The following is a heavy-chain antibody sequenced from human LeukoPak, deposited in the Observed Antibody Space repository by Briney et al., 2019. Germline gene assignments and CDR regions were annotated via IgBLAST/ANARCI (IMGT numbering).Heavy chain of an antibody. J-gene: IGHJ5*02. D-gene: IGHD6-19*01. CDR2: IYHSGST. V-gene: IGHV4-38-2*02. CDR3: ARARTIAVAGTPSYNWFDP. CDR1: GYSISSGYY. Sequence: SETLSLTCTVSGYSISSGYYWGWIRPPPGKGLEWIGSIYHSGSTYYNPSLKSRVTISVDTSKNQFSLKLSSVTAADTAVYYCARARTIAVAGTPSYNWFDPWGQGALVTVSS.